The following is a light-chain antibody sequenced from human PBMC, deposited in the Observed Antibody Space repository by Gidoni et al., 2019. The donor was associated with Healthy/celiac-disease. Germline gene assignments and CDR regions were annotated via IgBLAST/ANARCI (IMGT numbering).Light chain of an antibody. V-gene: IGKV1-33*01. CDR2: DAS. Sequence: DIQMTQSPSSLSASVGDRVTITCQASQDISNYLNWYQQKPGKAPTLLIYDASNLETGVPSRFSGSGSGKDFTFTISSQQDEDIATYYCQQYDNLPYTFGQGTKLEIK. J-gene: IGKJ2*01. CDR1: QDISNY. CDR3: QQYDNLPYT.